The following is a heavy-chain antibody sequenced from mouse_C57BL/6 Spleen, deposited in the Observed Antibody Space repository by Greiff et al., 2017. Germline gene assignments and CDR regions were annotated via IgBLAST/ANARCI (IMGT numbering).Heavy chain of an antibody. D-gene: IGHD1-1*01. CDR1: GYAFSSYW. CDR3: ARADYGSSFAY. V-gene: IGHV1-80*01. CDR2: IYPGDGDT. J-gene: IGHJ3*01. Sequence: VQLQQSGAELVKPGASVKISCKAPGYAFSSYWMNWVKQRPGKGLEWIGQIYPGDGDTNYNGKFKGKATLTADKSSSTAYMQLSSLTSEDSAVYFCARADYGSSFAYWGQGTLVTVSA.